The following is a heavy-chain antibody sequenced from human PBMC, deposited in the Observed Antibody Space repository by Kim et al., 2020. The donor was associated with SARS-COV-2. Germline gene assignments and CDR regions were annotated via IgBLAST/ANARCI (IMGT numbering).Heavy chain of an antibody. J-gene: IGHJ4*02. CDR3: ARGNLDY. Sequence: TSGSTNYNPSLKSRVTMSVDTSKNQFSLKLSSVTAADTAVYYCARGNLDYWGQGTLVTVSS. CDR2: TSGST. V-gene: IGHV4-4*07.